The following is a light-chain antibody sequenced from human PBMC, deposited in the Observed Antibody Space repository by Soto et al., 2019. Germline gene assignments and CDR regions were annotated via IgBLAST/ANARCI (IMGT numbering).Light chain of an antibody. CDR2: DAS. Sequence: EIVLTQSPATLSLSPGEIATLSCRASQSVSSYLACYQQNPGQAPRLLIYDASNRATGIPARFSGRGSGTDFTLTISSQEPEDFAVYYCQPRSNWPTFGGGTQVEIK. CDR3: QPRSNWPT. CDR1: QSVSSY. J-gene: IGKJ4*01. V-gene: IGKV3-11*01.